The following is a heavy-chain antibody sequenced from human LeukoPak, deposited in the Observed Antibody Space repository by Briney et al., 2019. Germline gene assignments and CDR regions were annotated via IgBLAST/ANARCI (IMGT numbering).Heavy chain of an antibody. D-gene: IGHD5-12*01. CDR1: GYPFTKFY. CDR2: MSPNGDST. CDR3: ARGGPGYSGYDKRHYFDY. J-gene: IGHJ4*02. V-gene: IGHV1-46*01. Sequence: ASVKVSCKASGYPFTKFYMHWVRQAPGHGLEWMGLMSPNGDSTLYSQKFQGRVTMTRDTSTSTDYMELSSLRSEDTAVYYCARGGPGYSGYDKRHYFDYWGQGILVTVSS.